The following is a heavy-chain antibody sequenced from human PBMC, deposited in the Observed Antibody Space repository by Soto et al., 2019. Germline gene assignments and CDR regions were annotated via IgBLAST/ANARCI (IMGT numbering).Heavy chain of an antibody. CDR1: GSPFRSYA. V-gene: IGHV1-69*06. J-gene: IGHJ4*02. D-gene: IGHD3-22*01. CDR2: IIPIFGTA. CDR3: ASGIYDCSGDYSVNWFDY. Sequence: SVQVFCRGSGSPFRSYAIRCVRPAHVPVLEWMGGIIPIFGTANYAQKFQGRVTITADKSTSTAYMELSSLRSEDTAVYYCASGIYDCSGDYSVNWFDYWGQGNMVTGSS.